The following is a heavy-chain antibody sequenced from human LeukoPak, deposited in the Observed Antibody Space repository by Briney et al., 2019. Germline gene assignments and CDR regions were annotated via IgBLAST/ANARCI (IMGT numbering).Heavy chain of an antibody. V-gene: IGHV3-30*18. Sequence: AGGSLRLSCAASGFTFSSYAMSWVRQAPGKGLEWVAVISYDGSNKYYADSVKGRFTISRDNSKNMLYLQMNSLRAEDTAVYYCAKDRGRVMWIQLWFFDYWGQGTLVTVSS. J-gene: IGHJ4*02. CDR3: AKDRGRVMWIQLWFFDY. CDR2: ISYDGSNK. CDR1: GFTFSSYA. D-gene: IGHD5-18*01.